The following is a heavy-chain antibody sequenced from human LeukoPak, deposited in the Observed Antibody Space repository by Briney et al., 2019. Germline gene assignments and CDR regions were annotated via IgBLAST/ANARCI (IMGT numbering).Heavy chain of an antibody. V-gene: IGHV3-23*01. Sequence: GGSLRLSCAASGFTFSNYAMTWVRQAPGKGLEWVSGISGSGDNTYYADSVKGRFTISRDNFKKTLYLHLNSLRVEDAAVYYCAKDGYSSIPGFHFENWGQGTPVTVSS. CDR3: AKDGYSSIPGFHFEN. D-gene: IGHD6-13*01. CDR2: ISGSGDNT. J-gene: IGHJ4*02. CDR1: GFTFSNYA.